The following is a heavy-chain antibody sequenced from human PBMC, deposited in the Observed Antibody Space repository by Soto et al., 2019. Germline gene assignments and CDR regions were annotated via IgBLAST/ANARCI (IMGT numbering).Heavy chain of an antibody. J-gene: IGHJ4*02. CDR1: GFTFTNHN. CDR3: ARDPPLSVLVVVATDDF. V-gene: IGHV3-21*02. D-gene: IGHD2-21*01. Sequence: EVLLVESGGGLVKPGGFLRLSCAASGFTFTNHNMNWVRQAPGKGLEWVSSISSSSSFRNYADSVKGRFSISRDNDKNLVYLQMDSLRAEDTAVYYCARDPPLSVLVVVATDDFWGQGTLVTVSS. CDR2: ISSSSSFR.